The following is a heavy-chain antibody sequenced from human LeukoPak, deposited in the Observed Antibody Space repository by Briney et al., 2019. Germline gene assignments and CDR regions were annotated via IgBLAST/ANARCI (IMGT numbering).Heavy chain of an antibody. CDR1: GGSISSGGYY. V-gene: IGHV4-30-2*01. J-gene: IGHJ2*01. CDR2: IYHSGST. CDR3: ARTRDFWSRRYFDL. D-gene: IGHD3-3*01. Sequence: SQTLSLTCTVSGGSISSGGYYWSWIRQPPGKGLEWIGYIYHSGSTYYNPSLKSRVTISVDRSKNQFSLKLSSVTAADTAVYYCARTRDFWSRRYFDLWGRGTLVTVSS.